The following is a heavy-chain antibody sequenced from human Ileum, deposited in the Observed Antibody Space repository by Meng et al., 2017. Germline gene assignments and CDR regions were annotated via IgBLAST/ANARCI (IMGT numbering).Heavy chain of an antibody. CDR1: GFTFSRHW. J-gene: IGHJ4*02. CDR3: VREGNWNLDY. Sequence: EVQLVESGGGLVQPGWSLRLSCAASGFTFSRHWMHLFRQAPGTGLVWVSRINSDGTITHYTDSVKGRFTISRDNAKNTLYVQMNSLRAEDTAMYYCVREGNWNLDYWGQGTLVTVSS. D-gene: IGHD1-1*01. CDR2: INSDGTIT. V-gene: IGHV3-74*01.